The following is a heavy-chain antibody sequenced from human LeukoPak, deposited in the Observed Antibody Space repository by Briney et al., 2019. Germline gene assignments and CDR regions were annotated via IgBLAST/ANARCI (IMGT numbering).Heavy chain of an antibody. CDR2: ISSSSSYI. CDR3: ARGPRPQVKGSNWFDP. J-gene: IGHJ5*02. V-gene: IGHV3-21*01. Sequence: GGSLRLSCAASGFTFSSYSMNWVRQAPGKGLEWVSSISSSSSYIYYADSVKGRFTISRDSAKNSLYLQMNSLRAEDTAVYYCARGPRPQVKGSNWFDPWGQGTLVTVSS. CDR1: GFTFSSYS. D-gene: IGHD3-10*01.